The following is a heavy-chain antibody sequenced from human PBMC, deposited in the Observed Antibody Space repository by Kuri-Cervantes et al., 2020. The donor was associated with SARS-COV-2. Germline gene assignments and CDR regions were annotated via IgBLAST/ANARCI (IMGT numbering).Heavy chain of an antibody. CDR2: INHSGST. V-gene: IGHV4-34*01. Sequence: SQTLSLPCAVSGGSFSGYYWSWIRQPPGKGLEWIGEINHSGSTNYNPSLKSRVTISVDTSKNQFSLKLSSVTAADTAVYYCARARPDFWSGYYPAYFDYWGQGTLVTVSS. J-gene: IGHJ4*02. CDR3: ARARPDFWSGYYPAYFDY. CDR1: GGSFSGYY. D-gene: IGHD3-3*01.